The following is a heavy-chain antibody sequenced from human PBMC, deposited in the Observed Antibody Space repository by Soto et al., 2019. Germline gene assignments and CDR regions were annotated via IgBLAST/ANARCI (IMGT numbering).Heavy chain of an antibody. J-gene: IGHJ4*02. V-gene: IGHV1-2*02. D-gene: IGHD6-19*01. CDR1: GYTFTGDY. CDR3: ARVPYSSGWYYY. Sequence: ASVKVSCKASGYTFTGDYMHWVRQAPGQGLEWMGWINPNSGGTNYAQKFQGRVTMTRDTSISTAYMELSRLRSDDTDVYYCARVPYSSGWYYYWGQGTLVTVSS. CDR2: INPNSGGT.